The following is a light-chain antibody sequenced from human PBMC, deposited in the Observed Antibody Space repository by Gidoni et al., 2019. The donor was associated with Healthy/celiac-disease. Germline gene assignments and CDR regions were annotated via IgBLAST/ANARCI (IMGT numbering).Light chain of an antibody. CDR3: QSYDSSNQNVV. CDR1: SCSIASNY. CDR2: EDN. J-gene: IGLJ2*01. V-gene: IGLV6-57*02. Sequence: NFMLTQPHSVSESPGKTVTISCTGSSCSIASNYVQWYQQRPGSAPTTVIYEDNQRPSGIPDRFSGSIDSSSNSASRTISGLKTEDEADYYCQSYDSSNQNVVFGGGTKLTVL.